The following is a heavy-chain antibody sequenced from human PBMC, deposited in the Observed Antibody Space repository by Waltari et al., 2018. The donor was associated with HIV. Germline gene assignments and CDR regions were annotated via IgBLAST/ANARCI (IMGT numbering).Heavy chain of an antibody. D-gene: IGHD3-3*01. CDR2: VNSDGSKT. CDR1: GFSFSNYW. V-gene: IGHV3-74*01. CDR3: ARIYEDFYSGYSPEFDL. J-gene: IGHJ4*02. Sequence: EVQLVESGGGLVQPGDSLRLSCAASGFSFSNYWMHWVRQAPGKGLVWVSRVNSDGSKTAYADSVEGRFTISRDNAKSTLYLQMNNLSVEDTAVYYCARIYEDFYSGYSPEFDLWGPGTLVSVSS.